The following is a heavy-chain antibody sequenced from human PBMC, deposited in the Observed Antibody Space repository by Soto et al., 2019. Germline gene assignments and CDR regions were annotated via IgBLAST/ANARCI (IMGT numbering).Heavy chain of an antibody. Sequence: GGSLRLSCAASGFTFSSYSMNWVRQAPGKGLEWVSYISSSSTIYYADSVKGRFTISRDNVKNSLYLQMNSLRDEDTAVYYCARALIPLVGATDYWGQGTLVTVSS. D-gene: IGHD1-26*01. CDR1: GFTFSSYS. J-gene: IGHJ4*02. CDR2: ISSSSTI. CDR3: ARALIPLVGATDY. V-gene: IGHV3-48*02.